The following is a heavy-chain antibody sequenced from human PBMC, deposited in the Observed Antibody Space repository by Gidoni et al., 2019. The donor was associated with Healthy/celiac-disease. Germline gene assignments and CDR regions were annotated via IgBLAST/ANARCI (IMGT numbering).Heavy chain of an antibody. Sequence: QVQLVQSGAEVKKPGASAKVSGKAAGYTFTSYYMHWVRQAPGQGLEGIGIINPSGGSTSYAQKFQGRVTMTRDTSTSTVYMELSSLRSEDTAVYYCARASPPTAVAPFDYWGQGTLVTVSS. CDR1: GYTFTSYY. V-gene: IGHV1-46*01. CDR3: ARASPPTAVAPFDY. CDR2: INPSGGST. J-gene: IGHJ4*02. D-gene: IGHD6-19*01.